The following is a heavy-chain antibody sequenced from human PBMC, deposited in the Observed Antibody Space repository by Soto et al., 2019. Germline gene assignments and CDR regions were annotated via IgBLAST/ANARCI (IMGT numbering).Heavy chain of an antibody. J-gene: IGHJ4*02. CDR1: GFTFTSSA. Sequence: SVKVSCKASGFTFTSSAVQWVRQARGQRLEWIGWIVVGSGNTNYAQKFQERVTITRNMSTSTAYMEPSSLRSEDTAVYYCAADLNWNYEGNFDYWGQGTLVTVSS. V-gene: IGHV1-58*01. CDR3: AADLNWNYEGNFDY. D-gene: IGHD1-7*01. CDR2: IVVGSGNT.